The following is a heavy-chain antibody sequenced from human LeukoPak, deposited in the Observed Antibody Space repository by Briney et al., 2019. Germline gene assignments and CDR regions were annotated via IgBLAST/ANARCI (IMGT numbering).Heavy chain of an antibody. Sequence: PGGSLRLSCAASGFTFSNYAMSWVRQAPGKGLEWVSGINGGGGGGTFHADSVRGRFTISRDNSKNTLYLQMGSLRAEDTAVYYCAASLPNIVVVPAAKGPFGSWGQGTLVTVSS. D-gene: IGHD2-2*01. J-gene: IGHJ5*02. CDR2: INGGGGGGT. CDR1: GFTFSNYA. CDR3: AASLPNIVVVPAAKGPFGS. V-gene: IGHV3-23*01.